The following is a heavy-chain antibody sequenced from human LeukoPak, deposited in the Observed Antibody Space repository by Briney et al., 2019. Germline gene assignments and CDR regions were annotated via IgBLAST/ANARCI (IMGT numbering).Heavy chain of an antibody. CDR3: ASGIAAAWGAFDI. CDR1: GYTFTSYD. Sequence: GASVTVSCKASGYTFTSYDINWVRQATGQGLEWMGWMNPNSGNTGYAQKFQGRVTITRNTSISTAYMELSSLRSEDTAVYYCASGIAAAWGAFDIWGQGTMVTVSS. D-gene: IGHD6-13*01. V-gene: IGHV1-8*03. J-gene: IGHJ3*02. CDR2: MNPNSGNT.